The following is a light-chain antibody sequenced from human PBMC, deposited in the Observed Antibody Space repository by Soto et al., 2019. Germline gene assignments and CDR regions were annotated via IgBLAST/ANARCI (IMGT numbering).Light chain of an antibody. CDR3: QHYNSYSEA. J-gene: IGKJ1*01. CDR2: DAS. Sequence: AIQLTQSPSSLSASVGDGVTITCRASQGISSALAWYQQKPGKAPKLLIYDASSLKSGVPSRFSGSGSGTEFTLTISSLQPDDFATYYCQHYNSYSEAFGQGTKVDIK. V-gene: IGKV1-13*02. CDR1: QGISSA.